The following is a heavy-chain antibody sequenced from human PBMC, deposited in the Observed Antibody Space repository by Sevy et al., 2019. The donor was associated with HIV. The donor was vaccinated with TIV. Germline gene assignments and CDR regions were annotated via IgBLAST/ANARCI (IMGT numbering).Heavy chain of an antibody. D-gene: IGHD1-26*01. J-gene: IGHJ4*02. CDR3: ATDKGGAVASSHMGFAN. Sequence: GGSLRLSCTASGLTFSSYSMNWVRQAPGKGLEWVSSISSSSSYIYYRDSVKGRFTISRDNAKNSVYLQMNSLRAEDTALYYCATDKGGAVASSHMGFANWGQGTLVTVSS. CDR1: GLTFSSYS. V-gene: IGHV3-21*01. CDR2: ISSSSSYI.